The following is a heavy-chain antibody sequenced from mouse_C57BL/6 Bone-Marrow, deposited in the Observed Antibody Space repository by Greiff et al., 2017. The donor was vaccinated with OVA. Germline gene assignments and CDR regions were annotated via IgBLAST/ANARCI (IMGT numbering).Heavy chain of an antibody. CDR3: ARVNRFAY. CDR2: ISDGGSYT. CDR1: GFTFSSYA. V-gene: IGHV5-4*03. Sequence: DVKLVESGGGLVKPGGSLKLSCAASGFTFSSYAMSWVRQTPEKRLEWVATISDGGSYTYYPDNVKGRFTISRDNAKNNLYLQMSHLKSEDTAMYYCARVNRFAYWGQGTLVTVSA. J-gene: IGHJ3*01.